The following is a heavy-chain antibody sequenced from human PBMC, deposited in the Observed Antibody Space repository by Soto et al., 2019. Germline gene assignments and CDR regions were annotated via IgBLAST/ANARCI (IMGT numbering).Heavy chain of an antibody. CDR1: GASITQYY. CDR3: ARGGGSPYQNREFDF. D-gene: IGHD6-13*01. V-gene: IGHV4-59*01. Sequence: PSETLSLTCTVSGASITQYYWNWIRQSPGKGLEWIVSVSSTGSTVYNPSLTSRVTVSLDTSKNQFSLTLNSVTAADTAVYHCARGGGSPYQNREFDFWGQGTLVTVSS. CDR2: VSSTGST. J-gene: IGHJ4*02.